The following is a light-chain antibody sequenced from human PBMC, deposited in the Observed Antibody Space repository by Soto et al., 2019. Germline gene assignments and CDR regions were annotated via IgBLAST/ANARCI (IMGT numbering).Light chain of an antibody. CDR3: QKYHDWPRT. Sequence: EMVMTQSPATLSVSPGDRATLLCRASQSVSIYVAWYQQKPGLAPRLLIYDASTRATGIPARFSGSGSGTEFSLTISSLQSEDFAVYYCQKYHDWPRTFGQGTKVDIK. CDR1: QSVSIY. V-gene: IGKV3-15*01. CDR2: DAS. J-gene: IGKJ1*01.